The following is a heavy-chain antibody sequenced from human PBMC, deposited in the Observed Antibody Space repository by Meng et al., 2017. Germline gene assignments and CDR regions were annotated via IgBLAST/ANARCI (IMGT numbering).Heavy chain of an antibody. J-gene: IGHJ4*02. CDR3: ARRLSSSWGPYIDY. CDR2: MIPIFGTA. CDR1: GGTFSSYA. Sequence: QVQLVQSGAGGEKAGSSGTVFCKASGGTFSSYAIIWVRQAPRQGLEWMGGMIPIFGTANYAQKFQGRVTITADESTSTAYMELSSLRSEDTAVYYCARRLSSSWGPYIDYWGQGTLVTVSS. D-gene: IGHD6-13*01. V-gene: IGHV1-69*01.